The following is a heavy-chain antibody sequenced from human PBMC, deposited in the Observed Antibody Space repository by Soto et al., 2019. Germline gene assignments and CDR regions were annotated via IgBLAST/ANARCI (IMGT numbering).Heavy chain of an antibody. V-gene: IGHV5-51*01. CDR2: IYPGDSDT. CDR1: GYSFTSYW. Sequence: GESLKISCKGSGYSFTSYWIGWVRQMPGKGLEWMGIIYPGDSDTRYSPSFQGQVTISADKSISTAYLQWSSLKASDTAMYYCARRRGARYYDFWSGGTAWFDPWGQGTLVTVSS. J-gene: IGHJ5*02. CDR3: ARRRGARYYDFWSGGTAWFDP. D-gene: IGHD3-3*01.